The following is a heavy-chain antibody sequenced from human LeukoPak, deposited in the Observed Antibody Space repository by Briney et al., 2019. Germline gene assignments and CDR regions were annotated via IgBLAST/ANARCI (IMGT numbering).Heavy chain of an antibody. V-gene: IGHV3-23*01. J-gene: IGHJ4*02. D-gene: IGHD6-19*01. CDR3: AKMGLQFAVAGTFDY. CDR1: GFTVSSNY. CDR2: ISGSGGST. Sequence: GGSLRLSCAASGFTVSSNYMSWVRQAPGKGLEWVSAISGSGGSTYYADSVKGRFTISRDNSKNTLYLQMNSLRAEDTAVYYCAKMGLQFAVAGTFDYWGQGTLVTVSS.